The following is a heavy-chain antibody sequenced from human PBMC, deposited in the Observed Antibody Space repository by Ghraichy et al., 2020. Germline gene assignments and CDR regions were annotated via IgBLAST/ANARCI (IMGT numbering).Heavy chain of an antibody. Sequence: GGSLRLSCAASGFTFSTFAMHWVRQAPGKGLEWVALISYAGTNKYYADSVKGRFTISRDNSKNTLYLQMNSLRAEDTAVYYCARDSGSGGIQLWCDWGQGTLVTVSS. V-gene: IGHV3-30-3*01. CDR2: ISYAGTNK. D-gene: IGHD5-18*01. J-gene: IGHJ4*02. CDR1: GFTFSTFA. CDR3: ARDSGSGGIQLWCD.